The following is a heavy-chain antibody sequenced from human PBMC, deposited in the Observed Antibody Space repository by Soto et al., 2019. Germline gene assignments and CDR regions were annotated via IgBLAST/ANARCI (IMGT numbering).Heavy chain of an antibody. J-gene: IGHJ6*02. Sequence: ASVKVSCKASGYTFTSYGISWVRQAPGQGLEWMGWISAYNGNTNYAQKLQGRVTMTTDTSTSTAYMELRSLRSDDTAVDYCARVIRWFGESYGMDVWGQGTTVTVSS. V-gene: IGHV1-18*01. CDR1: GYTFTSYG. D-gene: IGHD3-10*01. CDR2: ISAYNGNT. CDR3: ARVIRWFGESYGMDV.